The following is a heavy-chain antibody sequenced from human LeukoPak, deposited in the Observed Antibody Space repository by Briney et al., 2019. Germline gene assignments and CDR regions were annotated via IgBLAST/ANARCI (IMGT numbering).Heavy chain of an antibody. CDR2: IWYDGSNK. V-gene: IGHV3-33*08. D-gene: IGHD3-10*01. Sequence: QSGGSLRLSCAVSGITLSNYGMSWVRQAPGKGLEWVAVIWYDGSNKYYADSVKGRFTISRDNSKNTLYLQMNSLRAEDTAVYYCARDRIPLTITMVRGVIITTWFDPWGQGTLVTVSS. CDR3: ARDRIPLTITMVRGVIITTWFDP. CDR1: GITLSNYG. J-gene: IGHJ5*02.